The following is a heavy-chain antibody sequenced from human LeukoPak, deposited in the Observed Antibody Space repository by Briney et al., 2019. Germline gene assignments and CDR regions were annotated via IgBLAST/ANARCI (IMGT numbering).Heavy chain of an antibody. V-gene: IGHV3-7*01. CDR1: GFTFSSYW. CDR3: ARDRNTKGYCSGGSCYWFDP. J-gene: IGHJ5*02. CDR2: IKQDGSEK. Sequence: GGSLRLSCAASGFTFSSYWMSWVRQAPGKGLEWGANIKQDGSEKYYVDSVKGRFTISRDNAKNSLYLQMNSLRAEDTAVYYCARDRNTKGYCSGGSCYWFDPWGQGTLVTVSS. D-gene: IGHD2-15*01.